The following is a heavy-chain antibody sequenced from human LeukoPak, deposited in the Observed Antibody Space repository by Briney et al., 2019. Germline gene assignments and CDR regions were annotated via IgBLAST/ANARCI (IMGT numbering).Heavy chain of an antibody. Sequence: GGSLRLSCAASGFSFSSYWMSWVRQAPGKGLEWVANIQHDGSEQYYVDSVKGRFTISRDNTKKSLFLQINSLRAEDTAVYYCATPARGGSALPWGQGTLVTVSS. D-gene: IGHD6-19*01. CDR1: GFSFSSYW. CDR3: ATPARGGSALP. J-gene: IGHJ5*02. CDR2: IQHDGSEQ. V-gene: IGHV3-7*01.